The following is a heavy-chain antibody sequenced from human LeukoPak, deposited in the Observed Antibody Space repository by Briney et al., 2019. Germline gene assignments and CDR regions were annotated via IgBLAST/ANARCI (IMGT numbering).Heavy chain of an antibody. V-gene: IGHV4-59*01. CDR1: SGSFRTYY. CDR3: VKSNSRYQPWTLDI. Sequence: TSETLSLTCTVSSGSFRTYYWSWIRQPPGKGLEWIGYIFYNEGTSYNPSLKSRVTISVDTSNNQLSLKVNSVTAADTAMYYCVKSNSRYQPWTLDIWGRGTMVTVSS. J-gene: IGHJ3*02. D-gene: IGHD2-2*01. CDR2: IFYNEGT.